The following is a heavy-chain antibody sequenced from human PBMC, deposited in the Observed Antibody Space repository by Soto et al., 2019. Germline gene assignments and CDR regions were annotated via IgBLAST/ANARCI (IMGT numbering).Heavy chain of an antibody. Sequence: QVQLQESGPGLVKPSETLSLTCTVSGGSVISGSYYWSWIRQPPGKGLEWVGCISDTVSGDYNPSLKSLVTISVHTSKRQFSLRLNSVTAADTAVYYCARAHSGYDPLGMDVWGQGTTVTVSS. D-gene: IGHD5-12*01. CDR2: ISDTVSG. CDR1: GGSVISGSYY. J-gene: IGHJ6*02. CDR3: ARAHSGYDPLGMDV. V-gene: IGHV4-61*01.